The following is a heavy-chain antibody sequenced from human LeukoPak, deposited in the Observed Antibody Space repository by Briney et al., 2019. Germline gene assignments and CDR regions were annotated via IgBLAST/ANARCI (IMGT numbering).Heavy chain of an antibody. Sequence: KPSETLSLTCAVSGYSISSGYYWGWIRQPPGKVLEWNGSIYHSGSTYYNPSLKSRVTISVDTSKNQFSPKLSSVTAADTAVYYCASGGYCSSTSCYTGLDYWGQGTLVTVSS. V-gene: IGHV4-38-2*01. CDR3: ASGGYCSSTSCYTGLDY. CDR1: GYSISSGYY. J-gene: IGHJ4*02. D-gene: IGHD2-2*02. CDR2: IYHSGST.